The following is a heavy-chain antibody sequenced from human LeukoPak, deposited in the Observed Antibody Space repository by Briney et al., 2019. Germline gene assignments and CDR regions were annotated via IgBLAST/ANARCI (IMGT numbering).Heavy chain of an antibody. Sequence: GESLKISCKGSGYSFTSYWIGWVRQMPGKGLQWMGIIYPGDSDTTYSPSFQGQVTISADKSISTAYLQWSSLKASDTAIYYCARLIVGSSSTGWFDPWGQGTLVTVSS. V-gene: IGHV5-51*01. CDR2: IYPGDSDT. D-gene: IGHD6-6*01. CDR1: GYSFTSYW. J-gene: IGHJ5*02. CDR3: ARLIVGSSSTGWFDP.